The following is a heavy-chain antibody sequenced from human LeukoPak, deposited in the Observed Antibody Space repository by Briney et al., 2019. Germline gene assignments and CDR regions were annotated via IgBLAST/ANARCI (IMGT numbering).Heavy chain of an antibody. J-gene: IGHJ6*03. V-gene: IGHV3-53*01. CDR1: GFTVSSNS. CDR3: ARAGASYSSSWTNRLTNYFRGAYYYYYYMDV. CDR2: IYSDNT. Sequence: GGSLRLSCTVSGFTVSSNSMSWVRQAPGKGLEWVSFIYSDNTHYSDCVKGRFTISRDNSKNTLYLQMNSLRAEDTAVYYCARAGASYSSSWTNRLTNYFRGAYYYYYYMDVWGKGTTVTVSS. D-gene: IGHD6-13*01.